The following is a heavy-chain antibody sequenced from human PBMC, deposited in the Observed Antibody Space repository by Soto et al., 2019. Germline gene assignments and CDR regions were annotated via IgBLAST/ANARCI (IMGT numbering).Heavy chain of an antibody. CDR3: ARGLTFWRSTFYFDY. V-gene: IGHV1-18*01. Sequence: QVQLVQSGAEVKTPGASVKVSCKTSGYTFTSYGLSWVRQAPGQGLEWMGWIGTFNGNTNYAQKFQDRVTMTTDTATSTAYMELRSLRSDDKAVYYCARGLTFWRSTFYFDYWGQGTLVTVSS. CDR1: GYTFTSYG. D-gene: IGHD3-3*01. J-gene: IGHJ4*02. CDR2: IGTFNGNT.